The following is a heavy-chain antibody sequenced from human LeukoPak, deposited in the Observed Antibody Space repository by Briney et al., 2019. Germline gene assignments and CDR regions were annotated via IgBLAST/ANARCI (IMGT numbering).Heavy chain of an antibody. D-gene: IGHD3-16*02. J-gene: IGHJ4*02. CDR1: GYTFTSYG. V-gene: IGHV1-18*01. CDR3: ARSLNMITFGGVIADFDY. Sequence: ASVKVSCKASGYTFTSYGISWVRQAPGQGLEWMGWISAYNGNTNYAQKLQGRVTMTTDTSTSTAYMELRSLRSDDTAVYYCARSLNMITFGGVIADFDYWGQGTLATVSS. CDR2: ISAYNGNT.